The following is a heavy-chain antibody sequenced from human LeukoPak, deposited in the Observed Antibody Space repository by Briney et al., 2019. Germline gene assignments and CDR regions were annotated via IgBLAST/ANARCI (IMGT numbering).Heavy chain of an antibody. Sequence: TPGGSLRLSCAASGFSFTSYSMNWVRQAPGKGLEWVSSISSRSSYIYYADSVKGRFTISRDNAKNSLYLQMNSLRAEDTAVYFCAREPDCSGGSCYLRSFDYWGQGTLVTVSS. CDR1: GFSFTSYS. CDR3: AREPDCSGGSCYLRSFDY. CDR2: ISSRSSYI. V-gene: IGHV3-21*01. J-gene: IGHJ4*02. D-gene: IGHD2-15*01.